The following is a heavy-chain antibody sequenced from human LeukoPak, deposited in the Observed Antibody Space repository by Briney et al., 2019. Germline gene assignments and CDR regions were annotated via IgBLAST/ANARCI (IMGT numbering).Heavy chain of an antibody. V-gene: IGHV4-31*03. CDR1: GVSISSGDYY. D-gene: IGHD4-17*01. CDR3: ARYRFGDSPRYFLDY. CDR2: IYYSGST. Sequence: SQTLSLTCTVSGVSISSGDYYWSWIRQHPGKGLEWIGYIYYSGSTYYNLSLKSRLTISVDTSKNQFSLKVSSVTAADTAVYYCARYRFGDSPRYFLDYWGQGTLVFVSS. J-gene: IGHJ4*02.